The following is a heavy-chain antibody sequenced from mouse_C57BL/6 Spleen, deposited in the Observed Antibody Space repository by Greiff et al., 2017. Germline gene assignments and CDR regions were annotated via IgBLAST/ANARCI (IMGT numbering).Heavy chain of an antibody. J-gene: IGHJ4*01. CDR3: TEGNPYYAMDY. V-gene: IGHV6-6*01. CDR1: GFTFSDAW. D-gene: IGHD2-1*01. CDR2: IRNKANNHAT. Sequence: EVKLVESGGGLVQPGGSMKLSCAASGFTFSDAWMDWVRQSPEKGLEWVAEIRNKANNHATYYAESVKGRFTISRDDSKSSVYLQMNSLRDEDTGIYYCTEGNPYYAMDYWGQGTSVTVSS.